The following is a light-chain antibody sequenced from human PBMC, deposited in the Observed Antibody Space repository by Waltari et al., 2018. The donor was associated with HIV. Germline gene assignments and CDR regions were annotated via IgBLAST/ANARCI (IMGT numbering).Light chain of an antibody. CDR1: QSLLYSSNNKNY. J-gene: IGKJ2*01. Sequence: DTLMTQSPDSLAVSLGERASIHCKSIQSLLYSSNNKNYLAWYQQKPGQVPKLLIYWASTRESGVPDRFSGSGSGTDFTLTISNLQAEDVAVYFCQQYFSPPYTFGQGTKLEIK. CDR2: WAS. V-gene: IGKV4-1*01. CDR3: QQYFSPPYT.